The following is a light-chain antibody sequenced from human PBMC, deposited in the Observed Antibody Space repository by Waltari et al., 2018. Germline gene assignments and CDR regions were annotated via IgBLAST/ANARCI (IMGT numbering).Light chain of an antibody. CDR3: QQHCDSPWT. CDR2: WAS. J-gene: IGKJ1*01. V-gene: IGKV4-1*01. Sequence: DIVMTQSPDSLAVSLGGRATINCKSSQSCLYSSNSKNYLAWDHQKPGQPPKLLIYWASTRESGVPDRFSGSGSGTDFTLTISSLQAEDVAVYYRQQHCDSPWTFGQGTKVEIK. CDR1: QSCLYSSNSKNY.